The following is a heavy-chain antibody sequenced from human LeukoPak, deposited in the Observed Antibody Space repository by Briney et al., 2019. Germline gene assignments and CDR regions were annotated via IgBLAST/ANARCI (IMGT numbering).Heavy chain of an antibody. CDR2: INADNGNT. CDR1: GYTFTSYG. V-gene: IGHV1-3*01. D-gene: IGHD5-12*01. CDR3: VRDQGGLGYE. J-gene: IGHJ4*02. Sequence: GASVKVSCKASGYTFTSYGISWVRQAPGQRLEWVGWINADNGNTKYSQKFQGRVTITRDTSASTAYMELSSLRSEDTAVYYCVRDQGGLGYEWGQGTLVTFSS.